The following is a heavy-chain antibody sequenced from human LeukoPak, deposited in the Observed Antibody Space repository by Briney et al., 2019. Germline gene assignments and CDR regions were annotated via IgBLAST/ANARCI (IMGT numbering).Heavy chain of an antibody. V-gene: IGHV1-18*01. D-gene: IGHD3-10*02. CDR1: GYTFTNSG. Sequence: GASVKVSCKTSGYTFTNSGSNWVRQAPGQGLEWMGWISGYNGNTNYAQKLQGRVTMTTDTSTDTAYMELRSLRSDDTAVYYCARAGDRLYSDFWGQGTLVTVSS. CDR2: ISGYNGNT. J-gene: IGHJ4*02. CDR3: ARAGDRLYSDF.